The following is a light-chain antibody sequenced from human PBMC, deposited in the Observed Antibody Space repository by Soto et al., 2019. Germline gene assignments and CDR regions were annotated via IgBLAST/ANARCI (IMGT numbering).Light chain of an antibody. CDR3: QQYENLPT. Sequence: IQMTQSPSSLSASVGDRVTITCRASQGIGNDLGWYQQKSGKAPKLLIYAASNLEAGVPSRFRGSGSGTDFTFTISRLQPEDIATYYCQQYENLPTFGQGTRLEIK. J-gene: IGKJ5*01. CDR1: QGIGND. CDR2: AAS. V-gene: IGKV1-33*01.